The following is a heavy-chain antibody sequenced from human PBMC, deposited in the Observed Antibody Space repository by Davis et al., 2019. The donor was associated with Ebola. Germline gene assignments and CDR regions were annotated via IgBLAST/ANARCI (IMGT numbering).Heavy chain of an antibody. J-gene: IGHJ5*01. CDR2: ISTFDGRT. V-gene: IGHV1-18*01. CDR1: GGTFSSYA. CDR3: ATDITGGSYYNWFDS. D-gene: IGHD1-26*01. Sequence: ASVKVSCEASGGTFSSYAISWVRQAPGQGLEWMGWISTFDGRTNYAQKFQDRVTLTKDTSRITAHMEMWNLKSDDTAIYYCATDITGGSYYNWFDSWGQGTLVIVSS.